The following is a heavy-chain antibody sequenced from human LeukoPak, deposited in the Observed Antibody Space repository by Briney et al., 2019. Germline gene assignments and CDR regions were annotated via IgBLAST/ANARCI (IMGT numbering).Heavy chain of an antibody. Sequence: SQTLSLTCAISGDSVSSNSAAWNWIRQSPSRGLEWLGRTSYRSKWYNDYAESVKSRINIKPDTSKNQFSLKLSSVTAADTAVYYCAGDALGEYSGYDLGGWFDPWGQGTLGSVSS. CDR1: GDSVSSNSAA. D-gene: IGHD5-12*01. V-gene: IGHV6-1*01. CDR2: TSYRSKWYN. CDR3: AGDALGEYSGYDLGGWFDP. J-gene: IGHJ5*02.